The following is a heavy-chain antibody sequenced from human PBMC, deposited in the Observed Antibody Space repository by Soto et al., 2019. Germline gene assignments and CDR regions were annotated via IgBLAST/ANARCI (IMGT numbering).Heavy chain of an antibody. CDR1: GGSISSTHS. CDR2: IYHSGST. CDR3: ARAVALPGLFDFDF. D-gene: IGHD2-21*01. Sequence: QVQLQESGPRLVRPSETLSLTCAVSGGSISSTHSWSWVRQPPGKGLEWIAEIYHSGSTNYNPSLKSRATISVDKSKNQFSLKLNSVTAADTAVYFCARAVALPGLFDFDFWGQGTLVTVSS. J-gene: IGHJ4*02. V-gene: IGHV4-4*02.